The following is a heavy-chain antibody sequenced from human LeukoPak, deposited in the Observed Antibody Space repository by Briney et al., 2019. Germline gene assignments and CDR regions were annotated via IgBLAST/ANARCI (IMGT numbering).Heavy chain of an antibody. CDR2: IIPIFGTA. Sequence: GASVKVSCKASGGTFSSYAIGWVRQAPGQGLEWMGGIIPIFGTANYAQKFQGRVTITADESTSTAYMELSSLRSEDTAVYYCARTRIAAAGTTLLLYWGQGTLVTVSS. V-gene: IGHV1-69*13. D-gene: IGHD6-13*01. CDR3: ARTRIAAAGTTLLLY. J-gene: IGHJ4*02. CDR1: GGTFSSYA.